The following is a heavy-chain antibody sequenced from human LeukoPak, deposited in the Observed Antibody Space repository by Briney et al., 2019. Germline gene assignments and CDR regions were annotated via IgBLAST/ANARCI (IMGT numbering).Heavy chain of an antibody. CDR3: ARTFIAAADLYYYYYMDV. CDR1: GYTFTSYG. CDR2: ISAYNGNT. Sequence: EASVKVSCKASGYTFTSYGISWVRQAPGQGLEWMGWISAYNGNTNYAQKLQGRVTMTTDTSTSTAYMELRSLRSDDTAVYYCARTFIAAADLYYYYYMDVWGKGTTVTVSS. J-gene: IGHJ6*03. V-gene: IGHV1-18*01. D-gene: IGHD6-13*01.